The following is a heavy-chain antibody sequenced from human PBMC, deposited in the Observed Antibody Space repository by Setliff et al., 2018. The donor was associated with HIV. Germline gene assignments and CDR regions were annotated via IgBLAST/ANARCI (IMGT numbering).Heavy chain of an antibody. V-gene: IGHV3-48*04. CDR2: ISSSSSTR. J-gene: IGHJ4*02. Sequence: GGSLRLSCAGSGFTFSNFWMSWVRQAPGKGLEWVSYISSSSSTRYYAGSVKGRFTISRENAKNSLYLQMNSLRAEDTAVYYCARDGVATTEGYWGQGTLVTVSS. D-gene: IGHD5-12*01. CDR1: GFTFSNFW. CDR3: ARDGVATTEGY.